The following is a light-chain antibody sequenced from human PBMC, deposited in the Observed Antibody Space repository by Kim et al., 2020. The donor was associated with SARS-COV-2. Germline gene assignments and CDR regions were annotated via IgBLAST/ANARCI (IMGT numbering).Light chain of an antibody. CDR1: SSNIGAGYD. J-gene: IGLJ1*01. CDR2: GNS. Sequence: QGGTISCTGSSSNIGAGYDVHWYQQLPGTAPKLLIYGNSNRPSGVPDRFSGSKSGTSASLAITGLQAEDEADYYCQSYDSSLSAYVFGTGTKVTVL. V-gene: IGLV1-40*01. CDR3: QSYDSSLSAYV.